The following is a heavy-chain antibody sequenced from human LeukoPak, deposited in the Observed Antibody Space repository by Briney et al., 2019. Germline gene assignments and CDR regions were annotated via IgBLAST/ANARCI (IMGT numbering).Heavy chain of an antibody. CDR2: IIPIFGIA. CDR3: ARDTDDSSGYYGNFDY. J-gene: IGHJ4*02. Sequence: SVKVSCKASGGTFSSYAISWVRQAPGQGLEWMGRIIPIFGIANYAQKFQGRVTIAADKSTSTAYMELSSLRSEDTAVYYCARDTDDSSGYYGNFDYWGQGTLVTVSS. D-gene: IGHD3-22*01. CDR1: GGTFSSYA. V-gene: IGHV1-69*04.